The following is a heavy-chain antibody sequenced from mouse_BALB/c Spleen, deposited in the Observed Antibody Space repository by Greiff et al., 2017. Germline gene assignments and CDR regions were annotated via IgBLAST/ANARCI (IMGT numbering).Heavy chain of an antibody. CDR3: ARLGGPSYWYFDG. CDR1: GYAFSSYW. CDR2: IYPGDGDT. J-gene: IGHJ1*01. Sequence: QVQLQQSGAELVRPGSSVKISCKASGYAFSSYWMNWVKQRPGQGLEWIGQIYPGDGDTNYNGKFKGKATLTADKSSSTAYMQLSSLTSEDSAVYFCARLGGPSYWYFDGWGAGTTVTVSS. V-gene: IGHV1-80*01.